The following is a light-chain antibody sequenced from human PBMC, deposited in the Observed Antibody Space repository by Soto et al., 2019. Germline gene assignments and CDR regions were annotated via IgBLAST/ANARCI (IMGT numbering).Light chain of an antibody. CDR3: AAWDDSLKGGV. CDR1: SSNIGAGYD. V-gene: IGLV1-40*01. J-gene: IGLJ3*02. CDR2: GNK. Sequence: QAVVTQPPSVSGAPGQRVTISCTGSSSNIGAGYDVHWYQQRPGTAPKLLIYGNKNRPSGVPDRFSGSKSGTSASLAISGLQSEDEADYYCAAWDDSLKGGVFGGGTKLTVL.